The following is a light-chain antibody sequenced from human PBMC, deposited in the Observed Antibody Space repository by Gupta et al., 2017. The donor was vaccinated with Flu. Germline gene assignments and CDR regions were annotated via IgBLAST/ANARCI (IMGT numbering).Light chain of an antibody. Sequence: NIGAGYDVHWYQQLPGTAPKLLIYGNSNRPSGVPDRFSGSKSGTSASLAITGLQAEDEADYYCQSYDSSLSGSNWVFGGGTKLTVL. J-gene: IGLJ3*02. CDR1: NIGAGYD. V-gene: IGLV1-40*01. CDR2: GNS. CDR3: QSYDSSLSGSNWV.